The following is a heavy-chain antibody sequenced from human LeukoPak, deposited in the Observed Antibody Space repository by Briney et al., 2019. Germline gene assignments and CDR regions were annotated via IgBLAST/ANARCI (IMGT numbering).Heavy chain of an antibody. J-gene: IGHJ6*03. CDR1: GGSFSGYY. V-gene: IGHV4-34*01. CDR3: AREMLAYCGGDCYSPVYYYYMDV. CDR2: INHSGST. Sequence: PSETLSLTCAVYGGSFSGYYWSWIRQPPGKGLEWIGEINHSGSTNYNPSLKSRVTISVDTSKNQFSLKLSSVTAADTAVYYCAREMLAYCGGDCYSPVYYYYMDVWGKGTTVTISS. D-gene: IGHD2-21*02.